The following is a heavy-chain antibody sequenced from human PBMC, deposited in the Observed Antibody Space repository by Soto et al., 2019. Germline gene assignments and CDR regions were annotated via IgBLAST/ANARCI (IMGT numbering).Heavy chain of an antibody. D-gene: IGHD3-3*01. CDR2: MSYDGSKE. CDR3: AKGDGDFWSVGNVFDV. J-gene: IGHJ3*01. Sequence: QVQLVASGGGVVQPGRSLRLSCAASGFTFSNYDMHWVRQAPGKGLEWVAVMSYDGSKERYADSVKGRFIISRDNSKNTLFLQMSSLRPEDTAVYYCAKGDGDFWSVGNVFDVWGQGTMVNVFS. V-gene: IGHV3-30*18. CDR1: GFTFSNYD.